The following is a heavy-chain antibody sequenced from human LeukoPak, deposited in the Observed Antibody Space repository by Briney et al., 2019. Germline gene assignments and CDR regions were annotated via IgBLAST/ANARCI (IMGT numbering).Heavy chain of an antibody. Sequence: PGRSLRLACAASGFTFDDYAMYWVRQAPGKGLEWVSGISWNSGSIGYADSVKGRFTISRDNAKNSLYLQMNSLRAEDTAVYYCARGAVTRYYFDYWGQGTLVTVSS. D-gene: IGHD4-11*01. J-gene: IGHJ4*02. V-gene: IGHV3-9*01. CDR1: GFTFDDYA. CDR2: ISWNSGSI. CDR3: ARGAVTRYYFDY.